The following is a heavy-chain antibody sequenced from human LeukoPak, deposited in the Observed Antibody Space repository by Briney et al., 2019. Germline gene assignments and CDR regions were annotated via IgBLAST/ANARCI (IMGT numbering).Heavy chain of an antibody. Sequence: ASVKVSCKASGYTFTSYGISWVRQAPGQGLEWMGWSSAYNGNTNYAQKLQGRVTMTTDTSTSTAYMELRSLRSDDTAVYYCHLSYGSGALSNSPSYYFDYWGQGTLVTVSS. CDR2: SSAYNGNT. V-gene: IGHV1-18*01. J-gene: IGHJ4*02. D-gene: IGHD3-10*01. CDR1: GYTFTSYG. CDR3: HLSYGSGALSNSPSYYFDY.